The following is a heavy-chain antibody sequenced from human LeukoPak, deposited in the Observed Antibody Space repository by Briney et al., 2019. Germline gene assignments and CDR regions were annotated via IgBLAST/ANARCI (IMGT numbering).Heavy chain of an antibody. CDR2: INHSGST. D-gene: IGHD2-2*01. J-gene: IGHJ3*02. CDR1: GGSFSGYY. Sequence: SETLSLTCAVYGGSFSGYYWSWIRQPPGKGLEWIEEINHSGSTNYNPSVKSRVTISVDTSKNQFSLKLSSVTAADTAVYYCARARFIVVVPAAIDIDAFDIWGQGTMVTVSS. CDR3: ARARFIVVVPAAIDIDAFDI. V-gene: IGHV4-34*01.